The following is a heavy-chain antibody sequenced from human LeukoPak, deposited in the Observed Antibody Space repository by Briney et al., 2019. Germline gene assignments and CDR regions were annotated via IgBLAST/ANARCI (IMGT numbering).Heavy chain of an antibody. CDR3: GRDVEGPRAFDY. Sequence: GGSLRLSCAASGLTLSGYWMHWFRQVPGKGLMWVTGISSDGRDTRYADSVKGRFTISRDNAKNTLYLQMNSLRDEDTAIYYCGRDVEGPRAFDYWGQGTLVTVS. CDR2: ISSDGRDT. V-gene: IGHV3-74*01. J-gene: IGHJ4*02. CDR1: GLTLSGYW. D-gene: IGHD2-21*01.